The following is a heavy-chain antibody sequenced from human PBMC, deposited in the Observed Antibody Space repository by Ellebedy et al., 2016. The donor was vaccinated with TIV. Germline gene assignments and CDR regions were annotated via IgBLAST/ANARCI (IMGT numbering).Heavy chain of an antibody. Sequence: AASVKVSCKASGYTFTRYYMHWVRQAPGQGLEWMGIINPSGGSTRYAEKFQGRVTMTRDTSTSTVYMELSSLRSEDTAVYYCAREPGVTTGEGAYWGQGTLVTVSS. CDR2: INPSGGST. D-gene: IGHD4-17*01. J-gene: IGHJ4*02. V-gene: IGHV1-46*01. CDR1: GYTFTRYY. CDR3: AREPGVTTGEGAY.